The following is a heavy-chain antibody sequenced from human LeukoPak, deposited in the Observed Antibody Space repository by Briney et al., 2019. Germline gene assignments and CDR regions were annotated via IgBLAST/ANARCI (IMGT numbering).Heavy chain of an antibody. V-gene: IGHV4-34*01. CDR3: ARAHGDYRAEYFQH. J-gene: IGHJ1*01. D-gene: IGHD4-17*01. CDR1: GGSFSGYY. Sequence: SETLSLTCAVYGGSFSGYYWSWIRQPPGKGLEWIGEINHSGSTNYNPSLKSRVTISVDTSKNQFSLKLSSVTAADTAVYYCARAHGDYRAEYFQHWGQGTLVTVS. CDR2: INHSGST.